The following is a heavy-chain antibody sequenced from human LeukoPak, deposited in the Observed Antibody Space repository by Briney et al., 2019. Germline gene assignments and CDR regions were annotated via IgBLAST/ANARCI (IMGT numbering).Heavy chain of an antibody. CDR1: GGSISSYY. J-gene: IGHJ3*02. V-gene: IGHV4-34*01. D-gene: IGHD5-24*01. CDR3: ALPYGLLADAFDI. Sequence: PSETLSLTCTVSGGSISSYYWSWIRQPPGKGLEWIGEINHSGSTNYNPSLKSRVTISVDTSKNQFSLKLSSVTAADTAVYYCALPYGLLADAFDIWGQGTMVTVSS. CDR2: INHSGST.